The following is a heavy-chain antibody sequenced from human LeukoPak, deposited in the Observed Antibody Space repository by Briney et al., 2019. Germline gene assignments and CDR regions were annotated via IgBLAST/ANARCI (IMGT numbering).Heavy chain of an antibody. Sequence: PGGSLRLSCAVSGITLSNYGMSWVRQAPGKGLEWVAGISDSGGSTNYVDSVKGRFTISRDNPKNTLYLQMNSLRAEDTAVYFCAKRGVVIRVILVGFHKEAYYFESWGQGALVTVPS. CDR1: GITLSNYG. V-gene: IGHV3-23*01. CDR2: ISDSGGST. D-gene: IGHD3/OR15-3a*01. CDR3: AKRGVVIRVILVGFHKEAYYFES. J-gene: IGHJ4*02.